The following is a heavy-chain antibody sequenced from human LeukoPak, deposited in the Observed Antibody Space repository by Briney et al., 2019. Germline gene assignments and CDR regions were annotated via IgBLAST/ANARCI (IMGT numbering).Heavy chain of an antibody. CDR2: TNWNGGST. D-gene: IGHD3-22*01. V-gene: IGHV3-20*04. J-gene: IGHJ4*02. CDR1: GFTFSNSW. CDR3: ARGYYYDSSGYSFFDY. Sequence: GGSLRLSCAASGFTFSNSWMHWVRQAPGMGLEWVSGTNWNGGSTGYADSVKGRFTISRDNAKNSLYLQMNSLRAEDTALYYCARGYYYDSSGYSFFDYWGQGTLVTVSS.